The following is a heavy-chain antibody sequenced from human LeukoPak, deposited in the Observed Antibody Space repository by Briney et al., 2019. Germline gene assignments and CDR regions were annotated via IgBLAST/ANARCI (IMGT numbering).Heavy chain of an antibody. CDR2: IKNNGGN. J-gene: IGHJ5*02. CDR3: ARDAGGTWFDP. V-gene: IGHV4-59*01. Sequence: SETLSLTCTVSGGSISTYSWNWIRQSPGQGLEWIGYIKNNGGNHNNPSLKSRVTISLDTSKNQFSLKLTSVTAADTAVYYCARDAGGTWFDPWGQGTLVTVSS. CDR1: GGSISTYS.